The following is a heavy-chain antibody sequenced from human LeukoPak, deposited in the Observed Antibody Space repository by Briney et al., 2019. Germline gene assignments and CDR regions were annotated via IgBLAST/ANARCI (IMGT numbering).Heavy chain of an antibody. D-gene: IGHD1-26*01. J-gene: IGHJ4*02. Sequence: GASVKVSCKASGYTFTGYAMSWVRQAPGQGLEWMGWINTNTGNPTYAQGFTGRFVFSLDTSVSTAYLQISSLKAEDTAVYYCARDTSIVGATFDYWGQGTLVTVSS. CDR3: ARDTSIVGATFDY. V-gene: IGHV7-4-1*02. CDR2: INTNTGNP. CDR1: GYTFTGYA.